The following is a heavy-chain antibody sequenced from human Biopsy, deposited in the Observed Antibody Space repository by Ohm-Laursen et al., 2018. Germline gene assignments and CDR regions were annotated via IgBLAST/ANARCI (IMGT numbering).Heavy chain of an antibody. Sequence: PPGTLSLTWTVSGDSVTSDNYFWAWIRQPPGKGLEWIGSKHYRGGSYSNPSLRSRVAMSVDTPKNQISLTLASVTAADTAVYFCARHVVLTKPRRAFDIWGQGTVVTVSS. CDR2: KHYRGGS. CDR3: ARHVVLTKPRRAFDI. D-gene: IGHD2-21*02. V-gene: IGHV4-39*01. J-gene: IGHJ3*02. CDR1: GDSVTSDNYF.